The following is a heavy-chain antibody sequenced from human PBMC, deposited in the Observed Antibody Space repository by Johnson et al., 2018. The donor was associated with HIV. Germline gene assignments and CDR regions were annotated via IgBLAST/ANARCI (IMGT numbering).Heavy chain of an antibody. Sequence: QVQLVESGGGVVQPGRSLRLSCAASGITFSVYAMHWVRQAPGKGLEWVSGIHWNGGSTYYADSVKGRFTISRDNSKNTRYLQMNSLRAEDTAVYYCARASDACDIWGQGTMVTVSS. CDR3: ARASDACDI. J-gene: IGHJ3*02. V-gene: IGHV3-NL1*01. CDR2: IHWNGGST. CDR1: GITFSVYA.